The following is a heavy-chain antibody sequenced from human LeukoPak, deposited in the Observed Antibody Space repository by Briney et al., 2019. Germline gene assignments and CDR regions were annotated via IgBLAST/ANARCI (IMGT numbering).Heavy chain of an antibody. Sequence: GGSLRLSCAASGFTFSSYAMHWVRQAPGKGLENVSAISSNGGSTYYANSVKGRFTISRDNSKNTLYLQMGSLRAEDMAVYYCAREGDYDSSGYWTWFDPWGQGTLVTVSS. D-gene: IGHD3-22*01. CDR2: ISSNGGST. J-gene: IGHJ5*02. V-gene: IGHV3-64*01. CDR3: AREGDYDSSGYWTWFDP. CDR1: GFTFSSYA.